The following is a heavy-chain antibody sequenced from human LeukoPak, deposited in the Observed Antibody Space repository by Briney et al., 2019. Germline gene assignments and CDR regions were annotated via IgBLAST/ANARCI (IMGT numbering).Heavy chain of an antibody. CDR3: ARDSCGSPSCFDY. CDR1: GFTFSSYG. CDR2: IQYDGSIE. Sequence: GGSLTLSCTASGFTFSSYGMHWVRQALGRGLEWVAAIQYDGSIEYYADSVKGRFTISRDQSKNTLFLQVNSLRAEDTAVYYCARDSCGSPSCFDYWGQGTLVTVSS. J-gene: IGHJ4*02. V-gene: IGHV3-33*01. D-gene: IGHD2-2*01.